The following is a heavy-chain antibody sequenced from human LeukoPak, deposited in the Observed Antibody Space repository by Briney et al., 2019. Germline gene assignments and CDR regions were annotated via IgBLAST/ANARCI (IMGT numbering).Heavy chain of an antibody. CDR3: ARSPYSSSWYDYYYYYMDV. CDR1: GGSISSYY. D-gene: IGHD6-13*01. V-gene: IGHV4-59*01. CDR2: IYYSGST. Sequence: SETVSLACTVSGGSISSYYWSWIGQPPGKGLERIRYIYYSGSTNYNPSLKSRVTISVDTSKNQFSLKLSSVTAADTAVYYCARSPYSSSWYDYYYYYMDVWGKGTTVTVSS. J-gene: IGHJ6*03.